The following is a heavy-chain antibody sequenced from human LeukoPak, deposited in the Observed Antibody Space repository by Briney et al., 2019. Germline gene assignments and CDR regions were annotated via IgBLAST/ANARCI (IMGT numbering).Heavy chain of an antibody. CDR2: IWYDGSNK. J-gene: IGHJ4*02. V-gene: IGHV3-33*01. D-gene: IGHD2-15*01. CDR1: GFTFSSYG. Sequence: PGGSLRLSCAASGFTFSSYGMHWVRQAPGKGLEWVAVIWYDGSNKYYADSVKGRFTISRDNSKNTLYLQMNSLRAEDTAVYYCARTGDIVVVVAAGFDYWGQGTLVTVSS. CDR3: ARTGDIVVVVAAGFDY.